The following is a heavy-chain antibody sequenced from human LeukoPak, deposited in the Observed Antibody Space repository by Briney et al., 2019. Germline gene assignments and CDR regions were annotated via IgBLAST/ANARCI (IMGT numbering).Heavy chain of an antibody. J-gene: IGHJ5*02. V-gene: IGHV5-51*01. CDR2: IHPGDSDT. CDR1: GYSFTSYW. CDR3: ARQAADTTNWFDP. Sequence: PGESLKISRKGSGYSFTSYWIAWVRLMPGKGLEWMGVIHPGDSDTRYSPSFQGQVTISADKSISTAYLQWSSLKASDTAIYYCARQAADTTNWFDPWGQGTLVTVSS. D-gene: IGHD6-13*01.